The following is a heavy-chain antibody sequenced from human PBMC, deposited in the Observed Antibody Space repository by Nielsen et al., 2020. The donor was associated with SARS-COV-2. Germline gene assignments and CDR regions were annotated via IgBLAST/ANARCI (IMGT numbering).Heavy chain of an antibody. CDR2: ISSSSSTI. CDR3: ATIVDIVALAGYGMDV. D-gene: IGHD5-12*01. V-gene: IGHV3-48*01. Sequence: GESLKISRAASGFTFSSYSMDWVRQAPGKGLEWVSYISSSSSTIYYADSVKGRFTISRDNAKNSLYLQMNSLRAEDTAVYHCATIVDIVALAGYGMDVWGQGTTVTVSS. J-gene: IGHJ6*02. CDR1: GFTFSSYS.